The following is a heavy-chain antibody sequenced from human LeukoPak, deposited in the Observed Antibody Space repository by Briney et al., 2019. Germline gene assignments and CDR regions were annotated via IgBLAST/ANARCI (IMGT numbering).Heavy chain of an antibody. CDR3: AREKRITMVRGVINWFDP. V-gene: IGHV4-34*01. Sequence: KPSETLSLTCAVYGGSFSGYYWSWIRQPPGKGLEWIGEINHSGSTNYNPSLKSRVTISVDTSKNQFSLKLSSVTAADTAVYYCAREKRITMVRGVINWFDPWGQGTLVTVPS. CDR2: INHSGST. CDR1: GGSFSGYY. D-gene: IGHD3-10*01. J-gene: IGHJ5*02.